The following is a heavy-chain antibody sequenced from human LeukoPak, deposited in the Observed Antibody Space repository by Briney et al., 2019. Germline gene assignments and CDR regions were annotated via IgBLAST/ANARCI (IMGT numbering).Heavy chain of an antibody. CDR3: AKGPEVRGVIVILKTGEKGALDY. V-gene: IGHV3-30*02. CDR2: IRYDGSNK. D-gene: IGHD3-10*01. CDR1: GYTLTELS. J-gene: IGHJ4*02. Sequence: SCKVSGYTLTELSMHWVRQAPGKGLEWVAFIRYDGSNKYYADSVKGRFTISRDNSKNTLYLQMSSLRAEDTAVYYCAKGPEVRGVIVILKTGEKGALDYWGQGTLVTVSS.